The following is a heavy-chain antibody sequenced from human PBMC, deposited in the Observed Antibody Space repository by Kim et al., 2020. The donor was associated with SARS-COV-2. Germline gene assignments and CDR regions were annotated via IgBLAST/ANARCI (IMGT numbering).Heavy chain of an antibody. CDR3: AREEYNENAFDF. CDR1: GFTFSYSC. D-gene: IGHD6-6*01. V-gene: IGHV3-74*01. Sequence: GGSLRLSCAASGFTFSYSCMHWVRQAPGKGLVWVARIRGDGTTTDYADSVEGRFTISKDNAKSTLSLQINSLKVDDTAVYYCAREEYNENAFDFWGQGTL. J-gene: IGHJ4*02. CDR2: IRGDGTTT.